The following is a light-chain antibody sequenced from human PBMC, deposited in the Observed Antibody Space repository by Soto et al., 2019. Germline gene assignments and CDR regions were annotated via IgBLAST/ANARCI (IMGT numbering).Light chain of an antibody. CDR2: EXS. CDR1: SSDVGSYNL. V-gene: IGLV2-23*01. Sequence: QSALTQPASVSGSPGQSITISCTGTSSDVGSYNLVSWYQQHPGKAXKLMXYEXSKXPSGVSNRFXGXXXGXTAXLXISGXQAEDEADYYCCSYAGSSTFVFGGGTQLTVL. J-gene: IGLJ7*01. CDR3: CSYAGSSTFV.